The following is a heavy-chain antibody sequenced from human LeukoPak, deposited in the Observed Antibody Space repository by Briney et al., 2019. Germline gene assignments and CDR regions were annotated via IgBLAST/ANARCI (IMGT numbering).Heavy chain of an antibody. J-gene: IGHJ4*02. V-gene: IGHV3-23*01. CDR3: ARLSANSSAYFFDY. CDR2: ISGSGGST. D-gene: IGHD3-22*01. CDR1: GFTFSSYA. Sequence: GGSLRLSCAASGFTFSSYAMSWVRQAPGKGLEWVSAISGSGGSTYYADFVKGRFTISRDTSKNTLYLQMNSLRAEDTAVYYCARLSANSSAYFFDYWGQGTLVTVSS.